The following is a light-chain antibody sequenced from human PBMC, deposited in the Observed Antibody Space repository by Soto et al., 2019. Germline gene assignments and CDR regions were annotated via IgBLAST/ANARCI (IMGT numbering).Light chain of an antibody. Sequence: MAQSPSTLHASVGDRASVSCRASQSVSSNLAWYQQKPAQAPRLPIYGASTRATGIPARFSGSGSGTEFTLTISSLQPEDFAAYYCQQYNTWPLITFGQGTRLEIK. J-gene: IGKJ5*01. V-gene: IGKV3-15*01. CDR3: QQYNTWPLIT. CDR2: GAS. CDR1: QSVSSN.